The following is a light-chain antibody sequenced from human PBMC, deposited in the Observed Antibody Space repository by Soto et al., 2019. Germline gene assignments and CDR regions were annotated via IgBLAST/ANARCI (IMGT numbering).Light chain of an antibody. V-gene: IGKV3-15*01. J-gene: IGKJ1*01. CDR2: GAC. CDR3: QQFNYRPWT. CDR1: QSVYSD. Sequence: EIVMTQSPATLSVSPRERATLSCRASQSVYSDLAWYQQKPGQAPRLLIYGACTRATGIPARCSGSGSGTEFALTISSVQSEYFAVYCCQQFNYRPWTFGQGTKVDIK.